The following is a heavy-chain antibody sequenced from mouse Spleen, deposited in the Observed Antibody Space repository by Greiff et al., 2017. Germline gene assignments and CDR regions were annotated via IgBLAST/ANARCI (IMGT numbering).Heavy chain of an antibody. V-gene: IGHV14-2*01. CDR3: AREVYYYGGWFDY. CDR1: GFTINDYY. Sequence: VQLKESGAELVKPGASVKLSCTASGFTINDYYMHWVRQRTEKGLEWIGWIDPEGSATKYAPKFQGQATITADTSSNTAYLQLSSLTSEDTAVYYCAREVYYYGGWFDYWGQGTTLTVSS. D-gene: IGHD1-1*01. CDR2: IDPEGSAT. J-gene: IGHJ2*01.